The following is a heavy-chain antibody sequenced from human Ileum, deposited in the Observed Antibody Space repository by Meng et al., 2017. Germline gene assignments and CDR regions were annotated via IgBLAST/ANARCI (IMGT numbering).Heavy chain of an antibody. V-gene: IGHV3-13*01. CDR2: IGTLEDT. D-gene: IGHD3-3*01. CDR1: GFTFSSYD. CDR3: ARGLRFSDPYGMDI. J-gene: IGHJ6*04. Sequence: GESLKISCAASGFTFSSYDMHWVRLVTGKGLEWVSGIGTLEDTYYAGSVKGRFTISRENGKYSFFLQMNSLRTGDTAVYYCARGLRFSDPYGMDIWGEGTMVTVSS.